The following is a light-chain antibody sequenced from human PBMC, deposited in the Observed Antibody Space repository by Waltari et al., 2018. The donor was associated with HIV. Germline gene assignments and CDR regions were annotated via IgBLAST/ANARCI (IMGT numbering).Light chain of an antibody. J-gene: IGLJ1*01. CDR2: SNN. V-gene: IGLV1-44*01. CDR3: AAWDDSLNGLV. CDR1: SSNIGINA. Sequence: QSVLTQPPSASGTPGQRVTISCSGSSSNIGINAVNWYQQFPGTAPNLRIYSNNQRPSGVPDRFSGSKSGTSASLVISGLQSEDEADYYCAAWDDSLNGLVFGTGTKVTVL.